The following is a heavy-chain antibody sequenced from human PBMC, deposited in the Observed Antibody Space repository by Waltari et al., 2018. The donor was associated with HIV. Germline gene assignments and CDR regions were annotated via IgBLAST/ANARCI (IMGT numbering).Heavy chain of an antibody. CDR2: IKGKTDAGTR. CDR1: GITFADAW. Sequence: EVQLVESGGGLVEPGGSLRLSCAASGITFADAWMNWVRQAPGKGLEWVARIKGKTDAGTRDFAAPVKGRFSISRNYLKNTVDLQMNNLKTEDTALYYCAAGTGRSDFDYWGQGTLVTVSS. J-gene: IGHJ4*02. D-gene: IGHD7-27*01. V-gene: IGHV3-15*01. CDR3: AAGTGRSDFDY.